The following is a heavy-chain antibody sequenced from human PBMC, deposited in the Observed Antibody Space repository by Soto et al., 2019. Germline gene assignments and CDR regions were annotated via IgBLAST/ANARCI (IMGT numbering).Heavy chain of an antibody. CDR1: GYTFTSYA. D-gene: IGHD5-18*01. Sequence: ASVQVSCKASGYTFTSYAMHWVRQAPGQRLEWMGWINAGNGNTKYSQKFQGRVTFTRDTSASTAYMELSSLRPEDTAVYYCARGLNGYLHYFDYWGQGTPVTVS. CDR2: INAGNGNT. J-gene: IGHJ4*02. CDR3: ARGLNGYLHYFDY. V-gene: IGHV1-3*01.